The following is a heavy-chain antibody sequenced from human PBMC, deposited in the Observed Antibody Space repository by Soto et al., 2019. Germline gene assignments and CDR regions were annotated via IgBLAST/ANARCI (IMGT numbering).Heavy chain of an antibody. J-gene: IGHJ6*02. V-gene: IGHV3-21*01. CDR2: ISSSSSYI. CDR1: RFTFSDYS. D-gene: IGHD2-15*01. CDR3: ARGGGWYDMDV. Sequence: EVQLVESGGGLVRPGGSLRLSCAASRFTFSDYSMHWVRQAPGKGLEWVSCISSSSSYIYYADSVKGRFTISRDNAKNSLDLQMNSLRAEDTAVYYCARGGGWYDMDVWGQGTTVTVSS.